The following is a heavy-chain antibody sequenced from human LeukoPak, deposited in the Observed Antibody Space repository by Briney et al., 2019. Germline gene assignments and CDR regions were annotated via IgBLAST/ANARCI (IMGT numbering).Heavy chain of an antibody. D-gene: IGHD3-16*01. V-gene: IGHV1-24*01. J-gene: IGHJ6*03. Sequence: ASVKVSCKVSGYTLTELSMHWVRQAPGKGLEWMGGFDPEDGETIYAQKFQGRVTMTEDTSTDTAYMELSRLRSDDTAVYYCARDLFGYYYYMDVWGKGTTVTVSS. CDR2: FDPEDGET. CDR3: ARDLFGYYYYMDV. CDR1: GYTLTELS.